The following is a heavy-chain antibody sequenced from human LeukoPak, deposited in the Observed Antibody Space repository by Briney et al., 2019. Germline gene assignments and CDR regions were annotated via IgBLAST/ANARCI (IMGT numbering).Heavy chain of an antibody. CDR2: ISSSGSTI. V-gene: IGHV3-48*04. J-gene: IGHJ6*04. CDR1: GYDFSDYS. Sequence: GGSLRLSCVASGYDFSDYSMNWVRQAPGKGLEWVSYISSSGSTIYYADSVKGRFTISRDNAKNSLYLQMNSLRAEDTAVYYCAELGITMIGGVWGKGTTVTISS. D-gene: IGHD3-10*02. CDR3: AELGITMIGGV.